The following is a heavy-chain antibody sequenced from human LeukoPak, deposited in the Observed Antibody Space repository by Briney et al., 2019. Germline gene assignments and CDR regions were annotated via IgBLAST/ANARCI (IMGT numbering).Heavy chain of an antibody. J-gene: IGHJ3*02. CDR3: ARRRHCGGDCFNDAFDI. CDR1: GGSISSSSYY. CDR2: IYYSGST. D-gene: IGHD2-21*02. Sequence: PSETLSLTCTVSGGSISSSSYYWGWIRQPPGKGLEWIGSIYYSGSTYYNPSLKSRVTISLDTSKNQLSLKVSSVTAADTAVYYCARRRHCGGDCFNDAFDIWGQGTMVTVSS. V-gene: IGHV4-39*07.